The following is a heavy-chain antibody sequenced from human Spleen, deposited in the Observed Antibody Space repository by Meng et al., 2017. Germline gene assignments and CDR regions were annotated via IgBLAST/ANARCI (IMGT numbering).Heavy chain of an antibody. Sequence: ASVKVSCKASGYTFPDYWLHWVRRAPGQGLEWMGRINPKSGDTHYAQRFQGRVTMTGDTSISTAYMELSGLRSDDTAMYYCARGKDGVRVYYYYGMDVWGQGTTVTVSS. CDR2: INPKSGDT. J-gene: IGHJ6*02. CDR1: GYTFPDYW. CDR3: ARGKDGVRVYYYYGMDV. D-gene: IGHD3-10*01. V-gene: IGHV1-2*06.